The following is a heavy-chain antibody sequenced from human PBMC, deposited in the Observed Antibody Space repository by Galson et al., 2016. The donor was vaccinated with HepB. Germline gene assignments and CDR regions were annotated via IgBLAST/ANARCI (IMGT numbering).Heavy chain of an antibody. Sequence: PALVKPTQTLTLTCTFSGFSLTTSGVGVGWIRQSPGKALEWLALIYWGDEKRYRSSLEARRNITKHTSKNQVVLTMTNMDPEDTGTYYCAHRREPNWGNQYFDYWGQGTLVTVSS. CDR1: GFSLTTSGVG. D-gene: IGHD3-16*01. J-gene: IGHJ4*02. V-gene: IGHV2-5*02. CDR2: IYWGDEK. CDR3: AHRREPNWGNQYFDY.